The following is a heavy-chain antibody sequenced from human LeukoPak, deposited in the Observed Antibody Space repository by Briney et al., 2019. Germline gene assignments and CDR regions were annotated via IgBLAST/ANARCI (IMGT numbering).Heavy chain of an antibody. D-gene: IGHD6-19*01. CDR2: IQYDESDK. CDR1: GLTFSTSG. V-gene: IGHV3-30*02. J-gene: IGHJ4*02. Sequence: GGSLRLSCAASGLTFSTSGMHWVRQAPGKGLEWVAFIQYDESDKYYADSVRGRLTISRNNSKNTLYLQMNSLRAEDAAVYYCAREGGIIVAGKFDSWGQGTLVTVSS. CDR3: AREGGIIVAGKFDS.